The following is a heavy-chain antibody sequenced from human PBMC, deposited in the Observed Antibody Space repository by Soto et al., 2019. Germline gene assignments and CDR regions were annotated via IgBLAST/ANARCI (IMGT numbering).Heavy chain of an antibody. CDR2: VYISGDA. Sequence: SETLSLTCSVSGDSISRSSHYWGWIRQPPGKGLEWIGSVYISGDAYYNPSLKSRVTLSVDTSRNQFSLNVNSVTAADTAIYYCARRGNNGGYLRSYDYWGQGSLVTVSS. J-gene: IGHJ4*02. CDR1: GDSISRSSHY. CDR3: ARRGNNGGYLRSYDY. V-gene: IGHV4-39*01. D-gene: IGHD3-22*01.